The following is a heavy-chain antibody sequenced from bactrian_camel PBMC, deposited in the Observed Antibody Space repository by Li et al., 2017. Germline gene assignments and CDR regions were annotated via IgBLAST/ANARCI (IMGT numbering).Heavy chain of an antibody. Sequence: VQLVESGGGLVQPGGSLRLSCVASRFTFSSYDMIWVRQAPGKGLEWVSRINTGGSSTYYADSVRGRFTISRDNAKNTLYLQMNSLKTEDTAVYYCARGPENLWEYGYWGQGTQVTVS. V-gene: IGHV3S40*01. CDR1: RFTFSSYD. J-gene: IGHJ4*01. CDR2: INTGGSST. CDR3: ARGPENLWEYGY.